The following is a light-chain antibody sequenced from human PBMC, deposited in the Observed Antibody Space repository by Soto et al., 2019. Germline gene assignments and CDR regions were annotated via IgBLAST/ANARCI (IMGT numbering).Light chain of an antibody. CDR3: QQSFSPHIA. J-gene: IGKJ5*01. V-gene: IGKV1-39*01. CDR2: AAS. CDR1: RSIGTN. Sequence: EIQVPQSPTSLSASVGDRVTITCRASRSIGTNLNWYQQRPGKAPQLLIYAASSLQSGVPSRFSGSTSGTDFTLTINGLQPEDFATYYCQQSFSPHIAFGQGTRLEIK.